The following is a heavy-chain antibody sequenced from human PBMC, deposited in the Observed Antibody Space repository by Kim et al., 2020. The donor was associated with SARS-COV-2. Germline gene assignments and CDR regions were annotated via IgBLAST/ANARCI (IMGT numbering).Heavy chain of an antibody. CDR3: ARNDFWSGYSYHDAFDI. J-gene: IGHJ3*02. CDR1: GFTFSSYS. D-gene: IGHD3-3*01. CDR2: ISSSSSTI. Sequence: GGSLRLSCAASGFTFSSYSMNWVRQAPGKGLEWVSYISSSSSTIYYADSVKGRFTISRDNAKNSLYLQMNSLRDEDTAVYYCARNDFWSGYSYHDAFDIWGQGTMVTVSS. V-gene: IGHV3-48*02.